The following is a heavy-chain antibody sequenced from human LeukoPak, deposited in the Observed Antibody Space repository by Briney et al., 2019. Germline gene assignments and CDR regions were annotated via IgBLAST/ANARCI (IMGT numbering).Heavy chain of an antibody. CDR3: ATHSATYSTFFDF. D-gene: IGHD2-21*01. J-gene: IGHJ4*02. V-gene: IGHV3-7*01. CDR1: GSNFNIYG. Sequence: GGSLRLSCEASGSNFNIYGMSWVRQAPGKGLEWVANIQHAGSEQYYLDSVKGRFTISRDNAQNSLYLQMNSLRAEDTALYYCATHSATYSTFFDFWGQGTLVTVSS. CDR2: IQHAGSEQ.